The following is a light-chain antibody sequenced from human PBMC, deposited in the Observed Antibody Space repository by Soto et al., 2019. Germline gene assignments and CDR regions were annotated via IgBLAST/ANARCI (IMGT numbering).Light chain of an antibody. CDR2: GAS. V-gene: IGKV3D-20*02. Sequence: EIVLTQSPGTLSLSPGERATLSCRASQSVSSSYLAWYQQKPGQAPRLLIFGASSRANGIPDRFSGSGSGTDFTLTISRLEPEDFAVYYCQQRSNWPLTFGGGTKVDIK. CDR1: QSVSSSY. J-gene: IGKJ4*01. CDR3: QQRSNWPLT.